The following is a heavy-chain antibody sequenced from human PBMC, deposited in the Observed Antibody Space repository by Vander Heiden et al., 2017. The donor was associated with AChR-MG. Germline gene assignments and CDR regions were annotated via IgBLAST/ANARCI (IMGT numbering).Heavy chain of an antibody. CDR3: ASGEETMVRGVIIKTYDY. CDR2: IIPIFGTA. J-gene: IGHJ4*02. D-gene: IGHD3-10*01. V-gene: IGHV1-69*01. Sequence: QVQLVQSGAEVKKPGSSVKVSCKASGGTFSSYAISWVRQAPGQGLEWMGGIIPIFGTANYAQKFQGRVTITADESTSTAYMELSSLRSEDTAVYYCASGEETMVRGVIIKTYDYWGQGTLVTVSS. CDR1: GGTFSSYA.